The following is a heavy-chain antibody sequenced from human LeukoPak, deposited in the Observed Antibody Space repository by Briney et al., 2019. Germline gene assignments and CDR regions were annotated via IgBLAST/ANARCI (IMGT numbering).Heavy chain of an antibody. CDR3: AELGITMIGGV. D-gene: IGHD3-10*02. J-gene: IGHJ6*04. CDR2: ISSSGSTI. Sequence: GGSLRLSCAAYGFTFSSYEMNWVRQAPGKGLEWVSYISSSGSTIYYADSVKGRYTISRDNAKNSLYLQMNSLRAEDTAVYYCAELGITMIGGVWGKGTTVTISS. V-gene: IGHV3-48*03. CDR1: GFTFSSYE.